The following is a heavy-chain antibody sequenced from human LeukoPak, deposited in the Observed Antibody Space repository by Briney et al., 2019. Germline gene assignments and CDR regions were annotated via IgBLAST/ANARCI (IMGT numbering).Heavy chain of an antibody. V-gene: IGHV1-69*13. D-gene: IGHD5-24*01. Sequence: SVKVSCKASGGTFSSYAISWVRQAPGQGLEWMGGIIPIFGTANYAQKFQGRVTITADESTSTAYMELSSLRSEDTAVYYCARGGSKWLQFGHFDYWGQGTLVTVSS. CDR2: IIPIFGTA. CDR3: ARGGSKWLQFGHFDY. CDR1: GGTFSSYA. J-gene: IGHJ4*02.